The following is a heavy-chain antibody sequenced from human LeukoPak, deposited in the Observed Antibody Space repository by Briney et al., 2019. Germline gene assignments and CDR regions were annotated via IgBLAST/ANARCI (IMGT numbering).Heavy chain of an antibody. CDR2: ISAYNGNT. CDR1: GYTFTSYG. J-gene: IGHJ4*02. CDR3: ARSAYNSGWYYLH. D-gene: IGHD6-19*01. V-gene: IGHV1-18*01. Sequence: ASVEVSCKTSGYTFTSYGISWVRQAPGQGLEWMGWISAYNGNTKYAQNVQDRVTMTTDTSTGTAYMELTSLTSDDTAVYYCARSAYNSGWYYLHWGQGTLVTVSS.